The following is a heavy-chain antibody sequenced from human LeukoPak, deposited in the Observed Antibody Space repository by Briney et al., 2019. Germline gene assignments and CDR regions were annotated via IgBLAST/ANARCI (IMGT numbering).Heavy chain of an antibody. CDR2: ISSSSSYI. D-gene: IGHD3-9*01. Sequence: GGSLRLSCAASGFTFSSYSMNWVRQAPGKGLEWVSSISSSSSYIYYADSVKGRSTISRDNAKNSLYLQMNSLRAEDTAVYYCARTPTADWLPPGWGQGTLVTVSS. CDR1: GFTFSSYS. J-gene: IGHJ4*02. V-gene: IGHV3-21*01. CDR3: ARTPTADWLPPG.